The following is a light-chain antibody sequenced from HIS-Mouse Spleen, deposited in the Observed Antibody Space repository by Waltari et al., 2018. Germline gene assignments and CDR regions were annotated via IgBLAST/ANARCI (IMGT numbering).Light chain of an antibody. CDR3: YSTDSSGNHRV. CDR2: EDS. J-gene: IGLJ2*01. CDR1: ALPKKY. Sequence: SYELTQPPSVSVSPGQTARITCSGDALPKKYAYWYQQKSVQAPVLVIYEDSKRPAGIPESFSGSSSGTMATLTISGAQVEDEADYYCYSTDSSGNHRVFGGGTKLTVL. V-gene: IGLV3-10*01.